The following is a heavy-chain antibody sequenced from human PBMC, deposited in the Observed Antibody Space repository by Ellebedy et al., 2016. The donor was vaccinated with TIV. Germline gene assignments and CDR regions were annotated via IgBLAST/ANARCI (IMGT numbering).Heavy chain of an antibody. D-gene: IGHD4-23*01. CDR1: GGSISSGGYS. Sequence: SETLSLTXAVSGGSISSGGYSWSWIRQPPGKGLEWIGYIYHSGSTYYNPSLKSRVTISVDRSKNQFSLKLSSVTAADTAVYYCARASGGNYYGMDVWGQGTTVTVSS. CDR3: ARASGGNYYGMDV. CDR2: IYHSGST. J-gene: IGHJ6*02. V-gene: IGHV4-30-2*01.